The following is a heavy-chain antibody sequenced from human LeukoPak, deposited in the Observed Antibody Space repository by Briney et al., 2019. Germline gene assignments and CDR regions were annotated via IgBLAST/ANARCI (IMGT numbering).Heavy chain of an antibody. CDR3: ARDGAVTNGCYFDY. CDR1: GFTFSTYS. V-gene: IGHV3-21*01. CDR2: ISSSSSYI. J-gene: IGHJ4*02. Sequence: GGSLRLSCVDSGFTFSTYSMNWVRQAPGKGLEWVSSISSSSSYIYYGDSVKGRFTISRDNAKNSLYLQMNSLRAEDTAVYYCARDGAVTNGCYFDYWGQGTLVTVSS. D-gene: IGHD4-17*01.